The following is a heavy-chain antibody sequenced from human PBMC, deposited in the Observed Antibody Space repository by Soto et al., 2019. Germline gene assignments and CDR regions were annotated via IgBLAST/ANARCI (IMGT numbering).Heavy chain of an antibody. V-gene: IGHV4-39*01. J-gene: IGHJ6*02. CDR2: IYYSGST. CDR1: VASISSSSYY. D-gene: IGHD2-2*01. Sequence: SETLSLTCTFSVASISSSSYYCGWIRQPPWKGLEWIGSIYYSGSTYYNPSLKSRVTISEDTSKNQFSLKLSSVTAADTAMYYCARQDIVVVPAATGAYYYYYGMEVWGQGTTVTVSS. CDR3: ARQDIVVVPAATGAYYYYYGMEV.